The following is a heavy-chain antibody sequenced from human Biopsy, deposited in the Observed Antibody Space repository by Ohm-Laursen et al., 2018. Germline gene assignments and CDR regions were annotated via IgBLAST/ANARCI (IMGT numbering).Heavy chain of an antibody. CDR1: GGSIGSFF. CDR2: INHSGST. J-gene: IGHJ4*02. CDR3: ARESDSSGYYYRDY. V-gene: IGHV4-34*01. Sequence: SQTLSLTCTVSGGSIGSFFWSWIRQPPGKGLEWIGEINHSGSTNYNPSLKSRVTISLDTSKNQLSLKLSSVTAADTAVYYCARESDSSGYYYRDYWGQGTLVTVSS. D-gene: IGHD3-22*01.